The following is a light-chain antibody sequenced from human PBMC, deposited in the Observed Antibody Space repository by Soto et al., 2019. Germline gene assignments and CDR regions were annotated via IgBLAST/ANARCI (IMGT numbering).Light chain of an antibody. J-gene: IGLJ1*01. V-gene: IGLV7-46*01. CDR3: LLSYNGPYV. Sequence: AVLTQEPSLTVSPGGPVTLTCGSSTGAVTNGHYPYWFQQKPGQAPRTLIYDTSNRHSWTPARFSGSLLGGKAALTLSGAQPEDEAEYYCLLSYNGPYVFGTGTKVTVL. CDR2: DTS. CDR1: TGAVTNGHY.